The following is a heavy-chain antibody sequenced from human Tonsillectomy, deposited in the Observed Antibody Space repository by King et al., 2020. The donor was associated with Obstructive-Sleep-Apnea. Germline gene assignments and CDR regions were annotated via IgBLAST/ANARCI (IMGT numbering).Heavy chain of an antibody. Sequence: HVQLVESGSELKKPGASVKVSCKASGYTFTSYTMTWVRQAPGQGLEWMAWINTNTGNPTYARDFTGRFVFSLDTSVSTAYLQIRTLKAEDTAVYYCARKGKGGCAGRFAFDYWGQGNPVTGSP. CDR2: INTNTGNP. J-gene: IGHJ4*02. CDR1: GYTFTSYT. D-gene: IGHD6-19*01. V-gene: IGHV7-4-1*02. CDR3: ARKGKGGCAGRFAFDY.